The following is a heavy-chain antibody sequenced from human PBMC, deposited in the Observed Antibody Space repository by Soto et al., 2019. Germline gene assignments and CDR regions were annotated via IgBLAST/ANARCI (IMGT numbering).Heavy chain of an antibody. J-gene: IGHJ6*03. V-gene: IGHV2-70*11. D-gene: IGHD2-15*01. Sequence: SGPTLVNPTQTLTLTCTFFGFSLSTSGMCVSWIRQPPGKALEWLARIDWDDDKYYSTSLKTRLTISKDTSKNQVVLTMTNMDPVDTATYYCARTKILGGYCSGGSCYSLHYYYYYMDVWGKGTTVTVSS. CDR3: ARTKILGGYCSGGSCYSLHYYYYYMDV. CDR1: GFSLSTSGMC. CDR2: IDWDDDK.